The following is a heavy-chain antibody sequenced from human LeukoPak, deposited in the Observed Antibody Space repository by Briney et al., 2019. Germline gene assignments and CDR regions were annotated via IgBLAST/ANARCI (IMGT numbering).Heavy chain of an antibody. J-gene: IGHJ3*02. CDR3: ARVSYYDSSGYYDLDVFDI. V-gene: IGHV3-66*01. D-gene: IGHD3-22*01. CDR1: GFTVSSNY. CDR2: IYSGGST. Sequence: GGSLRLSCAASGFTVSSNYMSWVRQAPGKGLEWVSVIYSGGSTYYADSVKGRFTISRDNSKNTLYLQMNSLRAEDTAVYYCARVSYYDSSGYYDLDVFDIWGQGTMVTVSS.